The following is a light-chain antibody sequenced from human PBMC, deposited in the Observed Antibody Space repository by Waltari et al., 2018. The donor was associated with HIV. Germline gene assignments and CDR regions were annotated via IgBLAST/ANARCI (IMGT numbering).Light chain of an antibody. CDR2: EVS. Sequence: QSALTQPASVSGSPGQSITISCTGTSSDVGDYNYVSWYQQHPGRAPKVMIYEVSNRPSGVSNRVSGSKSGNTASLTISGLQAEDEADYYCSSYTTSSSWVFGGGTKVTVL. CDR3: SSYTTSSSWV. CDR1: SSDVGDYNY. J-gene: IGLJ3*02. V-gene: IGLV2-14*01.